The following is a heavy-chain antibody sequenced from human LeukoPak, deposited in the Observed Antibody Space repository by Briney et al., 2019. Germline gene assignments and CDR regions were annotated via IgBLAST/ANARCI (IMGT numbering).Heavy chain of an antibody. D-gene: IGHD3-10*01. V-gene: IGHV4-34*01. CDR1: GGSFSGYY. J-gene: IGHJ5*02. CDR2: INDIGST. Sequence: PSETLSLTCAVYGGSFSGYYWSWIRQPPGKGLEWIGEINDIGSTNYNPSLKSRVTISVDTSKNQFSLSLSSVTAADTAVYYCARHDNVLLWFGELSSLSWFDPWGQGTLVTVSS. CDR3: ARHDNVLLWFGELSSLSWFDP.